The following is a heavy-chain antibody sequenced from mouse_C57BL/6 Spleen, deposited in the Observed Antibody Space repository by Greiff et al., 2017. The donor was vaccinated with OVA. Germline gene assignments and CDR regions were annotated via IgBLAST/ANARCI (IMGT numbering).Heavy chain of an antibody. CDR3: AKTGNSNYGDYYAMDY. CDR1: GFSLTSYG. J-gene: IGHJ4*01. V-gene: IGHV2-5*01. Sequence: VKLMESGPGLVQPSQSLSITCTVSGFSLTSYGVHWVRQSPGKGLEWLGVIWRGGSTDYNAAFMSRLSITKDNSKSQVFFKMNSLQADDTAIYYCAKTGNSNYGDYYAMDYWGQGTSVTVSS. D-gene: IGHD2-5*01. CDR2: IWRGGST.